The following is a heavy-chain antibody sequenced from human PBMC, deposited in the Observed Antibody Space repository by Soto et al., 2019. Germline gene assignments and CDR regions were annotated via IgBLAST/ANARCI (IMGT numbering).Heavy chain of an antibody. Sequence: GASVKVSCKASGYTFTSYGISWVRQAPGQGLEWMGWISAYNGNTNYAQKLQGRVTMTTDTSTSTAYMELRSLRSDDTAVYYCARTDIVVVTAIQAFDYWGQGTLLTVSS. D-gene: IGHD2-21*02. J-gene: IGHJ4*02. CDR3: ARTDIVVVTAIQAFDY. CDR2: ISAYNGNT. CDR1: GYTFTSYG. V-gene: IGHV1-18*01.